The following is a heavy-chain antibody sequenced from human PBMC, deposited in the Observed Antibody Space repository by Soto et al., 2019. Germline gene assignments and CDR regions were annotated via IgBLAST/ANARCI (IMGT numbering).Heavy chain of an antibody. CDR3: ARDSSSWFNVAPYYFDY. V-gene: IGHV3-30-3*01. CDR2: ISYDGSNK. J-gene: IGHJ4*02. CDR1: GFTFSSYA. D-gene: IGHD6-13*01. Sequence: QVQLVESGGGVVQPGRSLRLSCAASGFTFSSYAMHWVRQAPGKGLEWVAVISYDGSNKYYADSVKGRFTISRDNSKNTLYLQMNSLRAEDTAVYYCARDSSSWFNVAPYYFDYWGQGTLVTVSS.